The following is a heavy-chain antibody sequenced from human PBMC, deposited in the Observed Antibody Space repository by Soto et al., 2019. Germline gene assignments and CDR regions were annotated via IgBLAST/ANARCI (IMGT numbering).Heavy chain of an antibody. CDR1: GGSISSYY. D-gene: IGHD3-16*01. Sequence: PLETLSLTCTVSGGSISSYYWSWIRQPPGKGLEWIGYIYYSGSTNYNPSFKSRVTISVDTSKNQFSLKLSSVTAADTAVYYCARAYYDTEGYGLDPWGLGTLVTVSS. CDR2: IYYSGST. J-gene: IGHJ5*02. V-gene: IGHV4-59*01. CDR3: ARAYYDTEGYGLDP.